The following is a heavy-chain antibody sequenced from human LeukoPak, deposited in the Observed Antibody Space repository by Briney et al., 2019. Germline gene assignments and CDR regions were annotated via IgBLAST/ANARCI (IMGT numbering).Heavy chain of an antibody. CDR3: ARAVGSGSHPPDFDY. Sequence: ASVKVSCKASGYTFSDYGISWVRQAPGQGLEWMGWINANNGDTKYAQKFQGRVTITRDTSASTAYMELSSLRSEDTAVYYCARAVGSGSHPPDFDYWGQGTLVTVSS. V-gene: IGHV1-18*01. CDR2: INANNGDT. D-gene: IGHD1-26*01. J-gene: IGHJ4*02. CDR1: GYTFSDYG.